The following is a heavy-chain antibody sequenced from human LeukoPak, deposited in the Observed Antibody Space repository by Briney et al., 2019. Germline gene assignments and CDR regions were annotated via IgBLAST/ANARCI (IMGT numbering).Heavy chain of an antibody. V-gene: IGHV3-30*02. CDR2: IRYDGSNK. CDR3: ATDGLYSGYDVYSFDN. Sequence: PGGSLRLSCAASGFTFSSYGMQWVRQAPGKGREWVAFIRYDGSNKFYADSVKGGFTISRDNSSNTLYLQLNSLRAEDTAVYYCATDGLYSGYDVYSFDNWGQGTLVTVSS. J-gene: IGHJ4*02. D-gene: IGHD5-12*01. CDR1: GFTFSSYG.